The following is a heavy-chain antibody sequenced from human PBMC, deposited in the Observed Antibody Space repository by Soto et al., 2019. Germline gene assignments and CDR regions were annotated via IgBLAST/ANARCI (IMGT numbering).Heavy chain of an antibody. D-gene: IGHD2-2*01. V-gene: IGHV4-4*02. CDR1: GGSISSNKW. J-gene: IGHJ6*02. Sequence: PSETLSLTCAVYGGSISSNKWWSWVRQPPGKGLEWIGEIYHSGSTNYNPSLKSRVTISLDKSKNQFSLKLTSVTAADSAVYYCARDDHIVVVPTSLGAMDVWVQGTTVTVS. CDR2: IYHSGST. CDR3: ARDDHIVVVPTSLGAMDV.